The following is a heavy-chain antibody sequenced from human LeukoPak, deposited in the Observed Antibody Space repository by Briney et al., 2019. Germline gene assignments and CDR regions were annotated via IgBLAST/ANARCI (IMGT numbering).Heavy chain of an antibody. D-gene: IGHD6-19*01. CDR3: AKSSSGWTSFDY. Sequence: GGSLRLSCAASGFAFSSYAMSCVRQAPGKGLEWVSGISGSGGSTYYADSVKGRFTISRDNSKNTVYLQMNSLRAEDTAVYYCAKSSSGWTSFDYWGQGTLVTVSS. J-gene: IGHJ4*02. CDR2: ISGSGGST. V-gene: IGHV3-23*01. CDR1: GFAFSSYA.